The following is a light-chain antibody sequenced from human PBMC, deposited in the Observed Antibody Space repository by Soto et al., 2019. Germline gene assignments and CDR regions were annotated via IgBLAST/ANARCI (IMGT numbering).Light chain of an antibody. V-gene: IGKV3-20*01. CDR3: QQYGSSPPQT. CDR2: GAS. CDR1: QSVSSSY. Sequence: EIVLTQSPGTLSLSPGEGATLSCRASQSVSSSYLAWYQQKPGHAPRLLIYGASSRATGIPDRFSGSGSGTDFTLTISRLEPEDFAVYYCQQYGSSPPQTFGQGTKVEIK. J-gene: IGKJ1*01.